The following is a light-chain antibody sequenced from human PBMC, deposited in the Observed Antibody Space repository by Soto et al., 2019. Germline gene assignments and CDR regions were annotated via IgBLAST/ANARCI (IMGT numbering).Light chain of an antibody. CDR1: QSVSSS. V-gene: IGKV1-5*01. CDR3: QQYESFSPYT. CDR2: DAS. J-gene: IGKJ2*01. Sequence: DIQMTQSPSTLSAVVGDRVTITCRASQSVSSSLAWYQQKPGKAPKLLIYDASTLESGVPSRFSGSGYGTEFTLTINSLQPGDFATYYCQQYESFSPYTFGQGTRLEIK.